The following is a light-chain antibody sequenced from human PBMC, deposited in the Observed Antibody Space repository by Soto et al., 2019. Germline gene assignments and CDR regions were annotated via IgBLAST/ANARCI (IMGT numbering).Light chain of an antibody. V-gene: IGLV2-14*03. Sequence: QSALTQPASVSGSPGQSITISCTGTSRDIGGYNYVSWYQHHPGKAPKFLIYDVTYRPSGVSNRFSGSKSGNTASLTISGLQTEDEGDYYCCSYTSSGTSVFGGGTKLTVL. J-gene: IGLJ2*01. CDR1: SRDIGGYNY. CDR3: CSYTSSGTSV. CDR2: DVT.